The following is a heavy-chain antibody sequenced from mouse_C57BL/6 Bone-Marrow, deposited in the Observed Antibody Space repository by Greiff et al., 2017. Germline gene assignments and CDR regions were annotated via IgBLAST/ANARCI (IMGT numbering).Heavy chain of an antibody. J-gene: IGHJ2*01. Sequence: QVQLQQPGAELVKPGASVKLSCKASGYTFTSYWMHWVKQRPGQGLEWIGMIHPNSGSTNYNEKFKSKATLTVDKSSSTAYMQLSSLTSADSAVYYCARYPPDYFDYWGQGTTLTVSS. CDR3: ARYPPDYFDY. CDR2: IHPNSGST. V-gene: IGHV1-64*01. CDR1: GYTFTSYW.